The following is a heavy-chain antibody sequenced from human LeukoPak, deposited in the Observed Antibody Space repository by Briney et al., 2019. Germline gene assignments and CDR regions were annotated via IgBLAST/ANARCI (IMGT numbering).Heavy chain of an antibody. Sequence: PSETLSLTCAVYGGSFSGYYWSWIRQPPGKGLEWIGEINHSGSTNYNPSLKSRVTISVDTSKNQFSLKLSSVTAADTAVYYCARRFGIAARPRRGWFGPWGQGTLVTVSS. CDR1: GGSFSGYY. D-gene: IGHD6-6*01. V-gene: IGHV4-34*01. CDR2: INHSGST. J-gene: IGHJ5*02. CDR3: ARRFGIAARPRRGWFGP.